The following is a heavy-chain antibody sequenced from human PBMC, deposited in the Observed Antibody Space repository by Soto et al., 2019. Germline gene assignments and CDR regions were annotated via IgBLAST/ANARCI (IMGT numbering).Heavy chain of an antibody. CDR2: ISYDGSNK. CDR3: ARDINLEWLLYRGYYYYGMDV. Sequence: HPGGSLRLSCAASGFTFSSYAMHWVRQAPGKGLEWVAVISYDGSNKYYADSVKGRFTISRDNSKNTLYLQMNSLRAEDTAVYYCARDINLEWLLYRGYYYYGMDVWGQGTTVTVSS. CDR1: GFTFSSYA. J-gene: IGHJ6*02. D-gene: IGHD3-3*01. V-gene: IGHV3-30-3*01.